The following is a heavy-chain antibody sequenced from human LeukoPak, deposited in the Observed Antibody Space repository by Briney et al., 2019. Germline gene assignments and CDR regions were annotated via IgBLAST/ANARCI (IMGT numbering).Heavy chain of an antibody. CDR2: ISYDGSNK. D-gene: IGHD3-22*01. J-gene: IGHJ4*02. Sequence: PGGSLRLSCAASGFTFSSYAMHWVRQAPGKGLEGVAVISYDGSNKYYADSVKGRFTISRDNPKNTLYLQMNSLRAEDTAMYFCAKRGVVIRVILVGFHKEAYYFDSWGQGALVTVSS. V-gene: IGHV3-30*04. CDR3: AKRGVVIRVILVGFHKEAYYFDS. CDR1: GFTFSSYA.